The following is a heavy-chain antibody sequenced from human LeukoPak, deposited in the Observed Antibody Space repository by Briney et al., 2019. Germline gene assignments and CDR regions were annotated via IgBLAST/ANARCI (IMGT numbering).Heavy chain of an antibody. Sequence: GGSLRLSCAVSGFNVSTNYMSWVRQAPGKGLEWVSVIFRDGSTYYGDSVRGRFSISRDKSKNMVSLQMNNLRADDTVVYFCARDWFDFWGGSWVWGQGTLVTVSS. J-gene: IGHJ4*02. V-gene: IGHV3-53*01. CDR1: GFNVSTNY. CDR2: IFRDGST. CDR3: ARDWFDFWGGSWV. D-gene: IGHD3-3*01.